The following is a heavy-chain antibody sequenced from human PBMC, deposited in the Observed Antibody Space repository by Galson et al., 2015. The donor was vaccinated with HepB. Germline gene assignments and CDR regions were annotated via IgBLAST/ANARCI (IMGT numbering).Heavy chain of an antibody. J-gene: IGHJ4*02. D-gene: IGHD1-7*01. CDR2: ISAYNGNT. CDR1: GYTFTSNG. V-gene: IGHV1-18*01. Sequence: SVKVSCKASGYTFTSNGISWVRQAPGQGLEWMGWISAYNGNTNYAQKFQGRVTMTIDTSTSTAYVELRSLRSDDTAVYYCARERWTGSTSDYRGQGTLVTVSS. CDR3: ARERWTGSTSDY.